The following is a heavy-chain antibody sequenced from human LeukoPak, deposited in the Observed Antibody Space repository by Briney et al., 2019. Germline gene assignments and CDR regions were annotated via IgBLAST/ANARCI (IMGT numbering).Heavy chain of an antibody. CDR1: GFTFSSYG. CDR2: IWYDGSNK. J-gene: IGHJ6*02. V-gene: IGHV3-33*01. D-gene: IGHD3-10*01. CDR3: ARDRDYYGSGSYYPYYYGMDV. Sequence: GGSLRLSCAASGFTFSSYGMHWVRQAPGKGLEWVAVIWYDGSNKYYADSVKGRFTISRDNSKNTLYLQMNSLRAEDTAVYYCARDRDYYGSGSYYPYYYGMDVWGQGTTVTVSS.